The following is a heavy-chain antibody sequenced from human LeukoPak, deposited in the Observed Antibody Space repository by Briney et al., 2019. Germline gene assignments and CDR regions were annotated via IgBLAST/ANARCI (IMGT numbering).Heavy chain of an antibody. CDR1: GFTFRDYW. D-gene: IGHD6-13*01. J-gene: IGHJ4*02. Sequence: GGSLRLSCAASGFTFRDYWMSWMRQAPGKGLEWVANIKYDGDEEYYVDSVKGRIIISRDNAKNSLYLQLNSLRVEDTAVYYCRSGGAAPGAFDNWGQGTLVTVSP. CDR2: IKYDGDEE. CDR3: RSGGAAPGAFDN. V-gene: IGHV3-7*01.